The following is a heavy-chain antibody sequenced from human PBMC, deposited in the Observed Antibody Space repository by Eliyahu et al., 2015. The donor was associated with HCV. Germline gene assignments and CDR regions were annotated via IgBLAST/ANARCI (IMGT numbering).Heavy chain of an antibody. D-gene: IGHD5-12*01. Sequence: EVQLVESGGGLVQPGRSLRLSCTASGFTFGDYAMSWFRQAPGKGLEWVGFIRSKAYGGTTEYAASVKGRFTISRDDSKSIAYLQMNSLKTEDTAVYYCTRANSGYDLTDSYYYYGMDVWGQGTTVTVSS. CDR2: IRSKAYGGTT. CDR3: TRANSGYDLTDSYYYYGMDV. J-gene: IGHJ6*02. CDR1: GFTFGDYA. V-gene: IGHV3-49*03.